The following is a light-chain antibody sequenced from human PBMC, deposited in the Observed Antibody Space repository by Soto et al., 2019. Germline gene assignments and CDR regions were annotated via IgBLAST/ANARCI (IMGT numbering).Light chain of an antibody. CDR3: QQYTNWPPGALT. Sequence: EIVMTQSPVTLSVSPGERATLSCRASQSVRTNVAWYQQRPGQAPRLLIYGASSRATGVPARFGGSGSGTEFTLTISSLQSEDFAVYYCQQYTNWPPGALTFGGGTKVDIK. CDR1: QSVRTN. CDR2: GAS. V-gene: IGKV3-15*01. J-gene: IGKJ4*01.